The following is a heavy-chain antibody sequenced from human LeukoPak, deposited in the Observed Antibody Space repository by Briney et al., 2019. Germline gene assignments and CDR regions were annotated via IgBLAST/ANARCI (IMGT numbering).Heavy chain of an antibody. CDR1: GFTFNSYS. V-gene: IGHV3-21*03. D-gene: IGHD4-23*01. CDR3: TRKKVVVTPQNDY. Sequence: PGGSLRLSCAASGFTFNSYSMNWVRQAPGKGLEWVSSISGSNSYIYYADSMKGRFTISRDNAKNSLYLQMNSLKTEDTAVYYCTRKKVVVTPQNDYWGQGTLVTVSS. CDR2: ISGSNSYI. J-gene: IGHJ4*02.